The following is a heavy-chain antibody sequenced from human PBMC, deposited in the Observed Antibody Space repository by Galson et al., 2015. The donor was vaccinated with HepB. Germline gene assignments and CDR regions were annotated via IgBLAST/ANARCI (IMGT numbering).Heavy chain of an antibody. CDR2: IYYSGST. CDR1: GGSISSYY. CDR3: ARQLYSYASAPYYFDY. Sequence: SETLSLTCTVSGGSISSYYWSWIRQPPGKGLEWIGYIYYSGSTNYNPSLKSRVTISVDTSKNQFSLKLSSVTAADTAVYYCARQLYSYASAPYYFDYWGQGTLVTVSS. V-gene: IGHV4-59*08. J-gene: IGHJ4*02. D-gene: IGHD5-18*01.